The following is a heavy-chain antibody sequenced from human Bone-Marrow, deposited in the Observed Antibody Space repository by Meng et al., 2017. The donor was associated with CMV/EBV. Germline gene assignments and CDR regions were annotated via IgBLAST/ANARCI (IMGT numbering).Heavy chain of an antibody. J-gene: IGHJ6*02. CDR3: TTHSYSEWELLSYYYYGMDV. D-gene: IGHD1-26*01. Sequence: GESLKISCAASGFTFSSAWMSWVRQAPGKGLEWVGRIKSKTDGGTTDYAAPVKGRFTISRDDSKNTLYLQMNSLKTEDTAVYYCTTHSYSEWELLSYYYYGMDVWGQGTTVTVSS. V-gene: IGHV3-15*01. CDR1: GFTFSSAW. CDR2: IKSKTDGGTT.